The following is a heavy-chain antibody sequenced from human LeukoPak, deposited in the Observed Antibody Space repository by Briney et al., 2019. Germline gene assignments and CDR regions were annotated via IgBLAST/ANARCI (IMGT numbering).Heavy chain of an antibody. J-gene: IGHJ4*02. CDR3: ARDRYSYGYGPNFDY. Sequence: GGSLRLSCAASGFTSSSYWMSWVRQAPGKGLEWVANIKQDGSEKYYVDSVKGRFTISRDNAKNSLYLQMNSLRAEDTAVYYCARDRYSYGYGPNFDYWGQGTLVTVSS. CDR2: IKQDGSEK. D-gene: IGHD5-18*01. V-gene: IGHV3-7*01. CDR1: GFTSSSYW.